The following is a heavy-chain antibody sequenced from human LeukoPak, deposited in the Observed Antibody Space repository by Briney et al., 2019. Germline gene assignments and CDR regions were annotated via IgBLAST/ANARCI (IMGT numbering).Heavy chain of an antibody. CDR2: IRSKAYGGTT. Sequence: GGSLRLSCAASGFTFSSYWMSWVRQAPGKGLECVGFIRSKAYGGTTEYAASVKGRFTISRDDSKSIAYLQMNSLKTEDTAVYYCTSPIVGATTGYYWGQGTLVTVSS. J-gene: IGHJ4*02. D-gene: IGHD1-26*01. CDR3: TSPIVGATTGYY. V-gene: IGHV3-49*04. CDR1: GFTFSSYW.